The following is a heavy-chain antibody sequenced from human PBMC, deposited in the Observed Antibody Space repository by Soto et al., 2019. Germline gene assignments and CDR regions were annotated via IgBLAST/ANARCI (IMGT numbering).Heavy chain of an antibody. V-gene: IGHV1-3*05. J-gene: IGHJ4*02. CDR3: ARGVAPYYFDY. CDR1: GYTFTSYA. Sequence: QVQLVQSGAEEKKPGASVKVSCKTSGYTFTSYAMHWVRQAPGQRLEWMGWINAGNGNTKYSQKFQGRVTITRDTSASTAYMELSSLRSEDTAVYYCARGVAPYYFDYWGQGTLVTVSS. CDR2: INAGNGNT. D-gene: IGHD2-15*01.